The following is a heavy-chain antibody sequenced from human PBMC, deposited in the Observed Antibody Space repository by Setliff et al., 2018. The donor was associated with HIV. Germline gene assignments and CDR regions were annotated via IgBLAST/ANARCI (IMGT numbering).Heavy chain of an antibody. J-gene: IGHJ4*02. V-gene: IGHV1-46*02. Sequence: GASVKVSCKASGNTFNSYYLHWVRQAPGQGLEWMGIINPLGGNTNYYAQKFQGRVTMTRDTSTSTIYMELSSLRSEDTAVYYCAKADYCSGGSCNSRLSIDYWGQGTLVTVSS. CDR1: GNTFNSYY. D-gene: IGHD2-15*01. CDR2: INPLGGNT. CDR3: AKADYCSGGSCNSRLSIDY.